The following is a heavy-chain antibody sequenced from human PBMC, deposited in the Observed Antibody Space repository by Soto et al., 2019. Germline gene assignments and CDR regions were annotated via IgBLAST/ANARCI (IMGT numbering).Heavy chain of an antibody. J-gene: IGHJ4*02. Sequence: NFQGRVTMTADRSTKTIYMELSSLRSDDTAVYYCARRGSVDYGGYNYWGQGTLVTVSS. D-gene: IGHD4-17*01. V-gene: IGHV1-69*02. CDR3: ARRGSVDYGGYNY.